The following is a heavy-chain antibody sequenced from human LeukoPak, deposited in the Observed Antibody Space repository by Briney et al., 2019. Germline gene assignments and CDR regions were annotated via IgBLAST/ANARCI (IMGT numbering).Heavy chain of an antibody. CDR2: IIPLFGTP. CDR1: GYTFTGYY. Sequence: SVKVSCKASGYTFTGYYMHWVRQAPGQGLEWMGGIIPLFGTPDYAQKFQDRLTITADKSTSTAYMELSSLRSEDTAVYYCASATLRCSGGSCYEMDVWGKGTTVTVSS. V-gene: IGHV1-69*06. J-gene: IGHJ6*03. CDR3: ASATLRCSGGSCYEMDV. D-gene: IGHD2-15*01.